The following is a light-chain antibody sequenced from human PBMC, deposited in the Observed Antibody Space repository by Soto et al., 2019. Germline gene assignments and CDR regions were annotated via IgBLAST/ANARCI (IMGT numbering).Light chain of an antibody. CDR1: QSVASTY. J-gene: IGKJ3*01. Sequence: EIVLTQSPGTLSLSPGERVILSCRASQSVASTYLTWYQQKPGQAPRLLIYGASSRATGIPDRFSGSGSGTDFILTISRLEPEDFAVYYCQHYDNTPPSVTFGPGTKVDIK. CDR3: QHYDNTPPSVT. CDR2: GAS. V-gene: IGKV3-20*01.